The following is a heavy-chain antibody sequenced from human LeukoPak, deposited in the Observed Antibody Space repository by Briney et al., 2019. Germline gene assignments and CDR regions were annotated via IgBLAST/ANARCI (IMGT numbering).Heavy chain of an antibody. CDR2: ISYDGSNK. J-gene: IGHJ4*02. V-gene: IGHV3-30-3*01. D-gene: IGHD3-22*01. CDR3: ARGLRSYYDSSGYPQFDY. Sequence: PGGSLRFSCAASGFTFSSYAMHWVRQAPGKGLEWVAVISYDGSNKYYADSVKGRFTISRDNSKNTLYLQMNSLRAEDTAVYYCARGLRSYYDSSGYPQFDYWGQGTLVTVSS. CDR1: GFTFSSYA.